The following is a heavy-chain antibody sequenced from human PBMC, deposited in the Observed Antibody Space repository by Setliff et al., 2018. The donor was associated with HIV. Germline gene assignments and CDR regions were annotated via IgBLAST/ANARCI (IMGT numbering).Heavy chain of an antibody. J-gene: IGHJ4*02. CDR2: VYYRGRT. CDR3: ARSQPDTIFGVVTFDC. Sequence: PSETLSLTCTASGGSMSSSGPGYYWGWVRQTPGGGLEWIGGVYYRGRTYYNPSLKSRVTISVDTSKNQLSLRLTSMAAADTAMYYCARSQPDTIFGVVTFDCWGQGKMVTVSS. CDR1: GGSMSSSGPGYY. D-gene: IGHD3-3*01. V-gene: IGHV4-39*01.